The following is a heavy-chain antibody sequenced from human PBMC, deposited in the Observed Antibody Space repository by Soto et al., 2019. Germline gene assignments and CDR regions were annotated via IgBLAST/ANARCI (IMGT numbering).Heavy chain of an antibody. CDR2: IYHSGST. CDR3: ARSPYYDYYYYYGMDV. V-gene: IGHV4-4*02. J-gene: IGHJ6*02. CDR1: GGSISSSNW. Sequence: SETLSLTCAVSGGSISSSNWWSWVRQPPGKGLEWIGEIYHSGSTNYNPSLKSRVTISVDKSKNQFSLKLSSVTAADTAVYYCARSPYYDYYYYYGMDVWGQGTTVTVS. D-gene: IGHD3-10*01.